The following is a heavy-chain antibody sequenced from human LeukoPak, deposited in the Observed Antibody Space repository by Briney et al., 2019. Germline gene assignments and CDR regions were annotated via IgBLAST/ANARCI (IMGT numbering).Heavy chain of an antibody. J-gene: IGHJ4*02. CDR1: GFTFSRHG. CDR2: ISSDGTNK. Sequence: GGSLRLSCAASGFTFSRHGMHWVRQAPGKGLEWIAVISSDGTNKYYADSVRGRFTISRDNSKDTLYLQMSSLRIEDTAIYYCRAATRYLDYYYDYWGQGTLVTVSS. V-gene: IGHV3-30*03. D-gene: IGHD3-22*01. CDR3: RAATRYLDYYYDY.